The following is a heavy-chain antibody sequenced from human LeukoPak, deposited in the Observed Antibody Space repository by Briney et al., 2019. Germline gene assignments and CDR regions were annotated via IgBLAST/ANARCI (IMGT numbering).Heavy chain of an antibody. Sequence: PGGSLRLSCAASGFTFSSYAMSWVRQAPGKGLEWVSGISGSGGSTYYADSVKGRFTISRDNSKNTLYLQMNSLRAEDTAVYYCAKGISIYSYFDNWGQGTLVTVSS. CDR2: ISGSGGST. V-gene: IGHV3-23*01. D-gene: IGHD3-16*02. CDR1: GFTFSSYA. CDR3: AKGISIYSYFDN. J-gene: IGHJ4*02.